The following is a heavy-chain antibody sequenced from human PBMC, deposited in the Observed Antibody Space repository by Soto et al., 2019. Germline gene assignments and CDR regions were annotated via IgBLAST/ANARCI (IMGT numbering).Heavy chain of an antibody. D-gene: IGHD1-26*01. V-gene: IGHV4-59*12. Sequence: SETLSLTCTVSGGSMRNVYWSWIRQPPGKRLEWIGFIFHSGNAKYNPSLKSRVTISVDTSKNQFSLKLSSVTAADTAVYYCARKPWIPGAYYFDYWGQGTLVTVSS. CDR3: ARKPWIPGAYYFDY. CDR1: GGSMRNVY. J-gene: IGHJ4*02. CDR2: IFHSGNA.